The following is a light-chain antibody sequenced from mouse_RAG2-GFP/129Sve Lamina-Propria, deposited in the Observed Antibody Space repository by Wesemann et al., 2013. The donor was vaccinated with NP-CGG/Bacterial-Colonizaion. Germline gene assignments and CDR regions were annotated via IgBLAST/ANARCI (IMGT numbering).Light chain of an antibody. Sequence: DIVMTQSQKFMSTTVGDRVSITCKASQNVGTAVAWYQQKPGQSPKLLIYSASNRYTGVPDRFTGSGSGTDFTLTISNMQSEDLADYFCQQYSSYPFTFGSGTKVGNKT. V-gene: IGKV6-13*01. CDR3: QQYSSYPFT. J-gene: IGKJ4*01. CDR2: SAS. CDR1: QNVGTA.